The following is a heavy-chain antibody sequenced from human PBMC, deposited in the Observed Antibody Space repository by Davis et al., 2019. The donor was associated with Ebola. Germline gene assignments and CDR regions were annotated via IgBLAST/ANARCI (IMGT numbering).Heavy chain of an antibody. D-gene: IGHD2-15*01. J-gene: IGHJ4*02. CDR2: IKSKTDGGTT. CDR3: TTDQLSSVVVVAAYGY. CDR1: GFTFSNAW. Sequence: GESLKISCAASGFTFSNAWMSWVRQAPGKGLEWVGRIKSKTDGGTTDYAAPVKGRFTISRDDSKNTLYLQMNSLKTEDTAVYYCTTDQLSSVVVVAAYGYWGQGTLVTVSS. V-gene: IGHV3-15*01.